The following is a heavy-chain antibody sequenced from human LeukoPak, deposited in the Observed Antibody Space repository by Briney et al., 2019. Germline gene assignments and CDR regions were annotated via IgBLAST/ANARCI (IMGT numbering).Heavy chain of an antibody. D-gene: IGHD1-26*01. CDR1: GGSISSYY. J-gene: IGHJ4*02. Sequence: PSETLSLTCTVSGGSISSYYWSWIRQPPGKGLEWIGYMYYSGSTNYNPSLKSRVTISIDTSKNQFSLKLTPVTAADTAMYYCARERTGVGGADYWGQGTLVTVSS. CDR2: MYYSGST. CDR3: ARERTGVGGADY. V-gene: IGHV4-59*01.